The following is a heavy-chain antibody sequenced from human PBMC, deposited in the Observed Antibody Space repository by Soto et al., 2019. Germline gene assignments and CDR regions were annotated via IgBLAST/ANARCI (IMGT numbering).Heavy chain of an antibody. CDR1: GYTFTNYA. D-gene: IGHD6-19*01. CDR2: INAGNGNT. CDR3: ARVSGCYLPDY. V-gene: IGHV1-3*05. Sequence: QVQLVQSGAEEKKPGASVKVSCKASGYTFTNYAMHWVRQAPGQRLEWMGWINAGNGNTKYSQKFQGRVTITRDTSESTAYMELSSLRSEDTAVYYCARVSGCYLPDYWGQGTLVTVSS. J-gene: IGHJ4*02.